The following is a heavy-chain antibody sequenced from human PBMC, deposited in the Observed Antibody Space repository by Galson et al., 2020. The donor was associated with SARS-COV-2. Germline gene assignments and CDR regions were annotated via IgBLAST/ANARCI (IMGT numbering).Heavy chain of an antibody. CDR1: GFNFRTYG. J-gene: IGHJ4*02. V-gene: IGHV3-33*01. CDR2: VWFEGSNE. CDR3: VRIAGPTGAFDH. D-gene: IGHD4-17*01. Sequence: GGSLRLSCEGSGFNFRTYGMHWVRQAPGLGLEWLAVVWFEGSNEYYADSVKGRFTISRDNSKNTLYLQMNSLGAEDTAVYYCVRIAGPTGAFDHWGQGTLVTVSS.